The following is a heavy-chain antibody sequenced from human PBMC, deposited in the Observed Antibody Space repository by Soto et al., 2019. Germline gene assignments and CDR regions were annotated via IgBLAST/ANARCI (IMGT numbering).Heavy chain of an antibody. CDR1: GFTFDDYA. CDR3: AKGRAAAGTISGFDY. J-gene: IGHJ4*02. CDR2: ISWNSGSI. Sequence: EVQLVESGGGLVQPGRSLRLSCAASGFTFDDYAMHWVRQAPGKGLEWVSGISWNSGSIGYADSVKGRFTISRDNAKNSLYLQMNSLRAEDTALYYCAKGRAAAGTISGFDYWGQGTLVTVSS. D-gene: IGHD6-13*01. V-gene: IGHV3-9*01.